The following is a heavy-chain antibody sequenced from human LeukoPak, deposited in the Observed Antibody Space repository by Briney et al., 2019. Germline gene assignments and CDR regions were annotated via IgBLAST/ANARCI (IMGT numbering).Heavy chain of an antibody. CDR2: ITWNTDTI. J-gene: IGHJ4*02. CDR1: GFTFDNYA. V-gene: IGHV3-9*01. CDR3: AKDISVGATPYYFDS. D-gene: IGHD1-26*01. Sequence: GGSLRLSCAASGFTFDNYAMHWGRQGPGKSLEWISGITWNTDTIGYADSVMGRFTISRDNAKNSLYLQINSLRAEDTALYYCAKDISVGATPYYFDSWGQGTLVTVSS.